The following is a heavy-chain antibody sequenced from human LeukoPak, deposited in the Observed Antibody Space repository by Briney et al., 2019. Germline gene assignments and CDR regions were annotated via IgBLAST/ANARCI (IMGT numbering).Heavy chain of an antibody. CDR2: ISSSGSTI. V-gene: IGHV3-11*01. Sequence: GGSLRLSCAASGFTFSDYYMSWIRRAPGKGLEWVSYISSSGSTIYYADSVKGRFTISRDNAKNSLYLQMNSLRAEDTAVYYCARSIGIAVAGNYYGMDVWGQGTTVTVSS. J-gene: IGHJ6*02. CDR3: ARSIGIAVAGNYYGMDV. CDR1: GFTFSDYY. D-gene: IGHD6-19*01.